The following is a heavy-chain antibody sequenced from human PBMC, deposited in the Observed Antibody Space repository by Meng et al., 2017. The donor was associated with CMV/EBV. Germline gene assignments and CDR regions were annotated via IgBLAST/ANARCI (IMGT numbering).Heavy chain of an antibody. CDR3: ARDQWREIDY. J-gene: IGHJ4*02. D-gene: IGHD6-19*01. CDR1: GSTFSSYS. Sequence: GGSLRLSCAASGSTFSSYSMNWVRQAPGKGLEWVSSITTGSSHMYYADSVKGRFTISRDNAKKSLYLQMNSLRAEDTAVYYCARDQWREIDYWGQGTLVTVSS. CDR2: ITTGSSHM. V-gene: IGHV3-21*01.